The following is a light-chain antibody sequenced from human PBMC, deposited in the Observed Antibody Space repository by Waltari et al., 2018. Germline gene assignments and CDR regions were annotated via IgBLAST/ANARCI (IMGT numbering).Light chain of an antibody. CDR1: NIGPFS. V-gene: IGLV3-21*04. Sequence: SYMLTQPPSVSVAPGETARITGGGDNIGPFSGPWYQQKPGKAPMLVICYDRDRPSGIPERFSGSNSGNTATLTISRVEAGDEAKYYCHVWHPDVDPGVFGPGSDVTV. CDR2: YDR. J-gene: IGLJ1*01. CDR3: HVWHPDVDPGV.